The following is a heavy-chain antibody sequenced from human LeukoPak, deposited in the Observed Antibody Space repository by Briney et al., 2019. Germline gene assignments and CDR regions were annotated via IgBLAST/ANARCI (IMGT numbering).Heavy chain of an antibody. V-gene: IGHV1-2*02. D-gene: IGHD5-18*01. CDR2: INPNSGGT. CDR1: GYTFTSYY. Sequence: ASVKVSSKASGYTFTSYYMHWVRQAPGQGLEWMGWINPNSGGTNYAQKFQGRVTMTRHRSISTAYMELNRQSYSDTAVYYCASARGYSYGYGFDYWGQGTLVTVSS. CDR3: ASARGYSYGYGFDY. J-gene: IGHJ4*02.